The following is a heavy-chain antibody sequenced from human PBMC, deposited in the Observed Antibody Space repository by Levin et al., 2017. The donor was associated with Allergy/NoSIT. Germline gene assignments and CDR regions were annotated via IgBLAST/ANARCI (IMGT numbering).Heavy chain of an antibody. CDR2: ISSNGGST. CDR1: GFTFSSYA. V-gene: IGHV3-64*01. J-gene: IGHJ4*02. D-gene: IGHD5-18*01. Sequence: GGSLRLSCAASGFTFSSYAMHWVRQAPGKGLEYVSAISSNGGSTYYANSVKGRFTISRDNSKNTLYLQMGSLRAEDMAVYYCARGGPGGYSYGPMGPGYFDYWGQGTLVTVSS. CDR3: ARGGPGGYSYGPMGPGYFDY.